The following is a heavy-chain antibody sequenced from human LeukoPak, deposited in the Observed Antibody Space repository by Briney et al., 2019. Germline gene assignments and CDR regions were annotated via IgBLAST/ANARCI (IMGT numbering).Heavy chain of an antibody. V-gene: IGHV3-66*01. Sequence: GGSLRLSCAASGFTVSSNYMSWVRQAPGKGLEWVSLIYSGASTYYADSVKGRFTISRDNSKNTLYLQMNSLRAEDTAVYYCARDPLRTFADYYYYGMDVWGQGTTVTVSS. CDR2: IYSGAST. J-gene: IGHJ6*02. CDR1: GFTVSSNY. CDR3: ARDPLRTFADYYYYGMDV. D-gene: IGHD1-14*01.